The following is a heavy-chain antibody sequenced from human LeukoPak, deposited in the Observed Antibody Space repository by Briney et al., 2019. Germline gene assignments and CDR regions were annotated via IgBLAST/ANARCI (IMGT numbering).Heavy chain of an antibody. CDR1: GFTFSGYT. J-gene: IGHJ3*02. CDR2: ISSSSSTI. CDR3: ARRQQLVLWAFDI. D-gene: IGHD6-13*01. Sequence: GGSLRLSCAASGFTFSGYTMNWVRQAPGKGLEWVSYISSSSSTIYYADSVKGRFTISRDNAKNSLYLQMNSLRAEDTAVYYCARRQQLVLWAFDIWGQGTMVTVSS. V-gene: IGHV3-48*01.